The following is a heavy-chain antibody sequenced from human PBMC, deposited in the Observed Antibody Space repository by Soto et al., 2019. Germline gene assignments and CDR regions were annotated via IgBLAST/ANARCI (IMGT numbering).Heavy chain of an antibody. Sequence: QVQLQESGPGLVKPSETLSLTCTVSGGSISSYYWSWIRQPPGKGLEWIVYIHNSGSTNYNPSLKSRVTISIDTSNDQFSLKLSSVTDADTAMYYCARRRAYGSGYFDYWGRGTLVTVSS. V-gene: IGHV4-59*01. CDR3: ARRRAYGSGYFDY. CDR1: GGSISSYY. CDR2: IHNSGST. D-gene: IGHD3-10*01. J-gene: IGHJ4*02.